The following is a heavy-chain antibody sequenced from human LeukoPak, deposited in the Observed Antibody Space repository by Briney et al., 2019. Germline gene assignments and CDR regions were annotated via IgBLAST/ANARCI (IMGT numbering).Heavy chain of an antibody. CDR3: ARDSSWFDC. CDR2: SSSRSDYI. Sequence: PGGSLRLSCAAAGFTFSTYSMNWVRQAPGEGLEWVSSSSSRSDYIYYADSVKGRFTISRDNAKNSLYLQMNSLRAEDTAVYYCARDSSWFDCWGQGTLVTVSS. CDR1: GFTFSTYS. V-gene: IGHV3-21*01. D-gene: IGHD6-13*01. J-gene: IGHJ5*01.